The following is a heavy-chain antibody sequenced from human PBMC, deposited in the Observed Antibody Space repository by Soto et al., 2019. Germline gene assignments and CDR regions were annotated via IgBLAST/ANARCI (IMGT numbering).Heavy chain of an antibody. J-gene: IGHJ6*02. V-gene: IGHV1-18*04. D-gene: IGHD2-21*02. CDR1: GYTFTSYG. CDR3: ARKGRVYCGGDCYVNYYYGMDV. Sequence: EASVKVSCKASGYTFTSYGISWVRQAPGQGLEWMGWISAYNGNTNYAQKLQGRVTMTTDTSTSTAYMELRSLRSDDTAVYYCARKGRVYCGGDCYVNYYYGMDVWGQGTTVTVSS. CDR2: ISAYNGNT.